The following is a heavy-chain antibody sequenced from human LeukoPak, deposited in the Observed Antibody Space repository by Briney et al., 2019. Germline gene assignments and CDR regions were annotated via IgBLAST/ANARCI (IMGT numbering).Heavy chain of an antibody. CDR1: GGTFSSYA. J-gene: IGHJ4*02. V-gene: IGHV1-69*04. Sequence: SVTVSCKASGGTFSSYAISWVRQAPGQGLEWMGRIIPILGIANYAQKFQGRVAITADKSTSTAYMELSSLRSEDTAVYYCARGGHSGYDPFDYWGQGTLVTVSS. CDR3: ARGGHSGYDPFDY. CDR2: IIPILGIA. D-gene: IGHD5-12*01.